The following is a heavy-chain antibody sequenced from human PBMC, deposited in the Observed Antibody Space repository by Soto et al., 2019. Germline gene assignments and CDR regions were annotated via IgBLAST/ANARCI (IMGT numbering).Heavy chain of an antibody. J-gene: IGHJ4*02. CDR3: ARVDPRGVAVVRDY. CDR1: GNTFASHG. Sequence: QVQLVQSGPEVKKPGASVKVSCKASGNTFASHGFSWVRQAPGQGLEWMGWISGFNGQTNYALKFQGRVTLTTDTSTSTAYMELRSLSSDDTAVYFFARVDPRGVAVVRDYWGQGKLVTVSS. CDR2: ISGFNGQT. D-gene: IGHD3-10*01. V-gene: IGHV1-18*01.